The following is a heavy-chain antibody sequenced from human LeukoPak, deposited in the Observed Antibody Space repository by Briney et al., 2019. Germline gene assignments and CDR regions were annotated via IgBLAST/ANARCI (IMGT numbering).Heavy chain of an antibody. V-gene: IGHV1-2*06. CDR2: INPNSGGT. J-gene: IGHJ4*02. Sequence: GASVKVSCKASGYTFTGYYMHWVRQAPVQGLEWMGRINPNSGGTNYAQKFQGRVTMTRDTTISTAYMELSRLRSDDTAVYYCARLVVVTASIDYWGQGTLVTVSS. CDR3: ARLVVVTASIDY. CDR1: GYTFTGYY. D-gene: IGHD2-21*02.